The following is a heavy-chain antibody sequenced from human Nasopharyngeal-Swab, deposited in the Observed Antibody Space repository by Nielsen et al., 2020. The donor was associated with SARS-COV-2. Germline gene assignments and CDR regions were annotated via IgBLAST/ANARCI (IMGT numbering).Heavy chain of an antibody. CDR1: GFTFSSFG. J-gene: IGHJ4*02. Sequence: GGSLRLSCAASGFTFSSFGMNWVRQAPGKGLEWVGFIEHDASNEYYGDSVKGRFSISRDSSKNNLYLQMDSLRGEDTAVYYCARDAPAHYGAFYWGRGTLVTVSS. V-gene: IGHV3-30*03. CDR3: ARDAPAHYGAFY. CDR2: IEHDASNE. D-gene: IGHD4-17*01.